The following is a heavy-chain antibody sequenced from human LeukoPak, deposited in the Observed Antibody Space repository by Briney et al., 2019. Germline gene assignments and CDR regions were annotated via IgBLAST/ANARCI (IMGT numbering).Heavy chain of an antibody. CDR1: GFSLSIYE. J-gene: IGHJ4*02. CDR3: AKDMYYDSSGPVFDY. V-gene: IGHV3-48*03. D-gene: IGHD3-22*01. CDR2: ISTSGISI. Sequence: GGSLRLSCAASGFSLSIYEMNWVRQAPGKGLEWLAYISTSGISIYYADSVKGRFTISRDTSKNTLYLQMNSPRAEDTAVYYCAKDMYYDSSGPVFDYWGQGTLVTVSS.